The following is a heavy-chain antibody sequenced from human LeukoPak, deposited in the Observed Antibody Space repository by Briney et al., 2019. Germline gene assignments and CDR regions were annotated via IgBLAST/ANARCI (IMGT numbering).Heavy chain of an antibody. D-gene: IGHD1-14*01. CDR1: GYTFTSYG. CDR3: ARGPRNDP. J-gene: IGHJ5*02. Sequence: GASVKVSCKASGYTFTSYGISWVRQAPGQGLEWMGWISAYNGNTNYAQKFQGRVTMTRDTSISTAYMELSGLTSDDTAVYFCARGPRNDPWGQGTLVTVSS. CDR2: ISAYNGNT. V-gene: IGHV1-18*01.